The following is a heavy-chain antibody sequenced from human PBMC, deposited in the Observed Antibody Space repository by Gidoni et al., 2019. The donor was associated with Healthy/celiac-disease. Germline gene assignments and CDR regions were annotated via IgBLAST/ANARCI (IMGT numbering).Heavy chain of an antibody. D-gene: IGHD1-26*01. CDR3: ARSRSPLRSGSYYDY. CDR1: GVSFSGYY. Sequence: VQLQQWGAGLLKPPETLSLTCAVYGVSFSGYYWSWIRQPPGKGLEWIGEINHSGSPNYNPSLKSRVTISVDTSKNQFSLKLSSVTAADTAVYYCARSRSPLRSGSYYDYWGQGTLVTVSS. J-gene: IGHJ4*02. V-gene: IGHV4-34*01. CDR2: INHSGSP.